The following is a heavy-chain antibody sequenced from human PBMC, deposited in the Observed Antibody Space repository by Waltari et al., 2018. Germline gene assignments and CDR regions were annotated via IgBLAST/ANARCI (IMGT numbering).Heavy chain of an antibody. CDR1: TYW. J-gene: IGHJ6*04. CDR2: IDNGDGSGT. CDR3: ARDHYYSKDV. V-gene: IGHV3-74*01. Sequence: TYWMHWVRQAPGKELVWVSRIDNGDGSGTSYADSVKGRFTISRDNAKNTLYLQMNSLRAEDTGVYYCARDHYYSKDVWGTGTTVTVSS.